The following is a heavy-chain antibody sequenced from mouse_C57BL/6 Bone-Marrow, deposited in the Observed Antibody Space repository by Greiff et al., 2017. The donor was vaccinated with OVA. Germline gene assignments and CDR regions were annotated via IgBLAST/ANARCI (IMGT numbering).Heavy chain of an antibody. CDR2: SRNKANDYTT. Sequence: EVKLMESGGGLVQSGRSLRLSCATSGFTFSDFYMEWVRQAPGKGLEWIAASRNKANDYTTEYSASVQGRFIVSRDTSQSILYLQMNALRAEDTAIYYCARDALYYYGSSYWYFDVWGTGTTVTVSS. J-gene: IGHJ1*03. CDR1: GFTFSDFY. CDR3: ARDALYYYGSSYWYFDV. D-gene: IGHD1-1*01. V-gene: IGHV7-1*01.